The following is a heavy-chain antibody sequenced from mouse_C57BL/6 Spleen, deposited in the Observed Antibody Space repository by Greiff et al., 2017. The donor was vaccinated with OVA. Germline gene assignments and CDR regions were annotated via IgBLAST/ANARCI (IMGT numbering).Heavy chain of an antibody. CDR2: IRLKSDNYAT. CDR1: GFTFSNYW. D-gene: IGHD3-3*01. CDR3: TGEGDAY. J-gene: IGHJ3*01. Sequence: EVQLQQSGGGLVQPGGSMKLSCVASGFTFSNYWMNWVRQSPEQGLEWVAQIRLKSDNYATHYAVSVKGRFTISRDASKRSVYLQMNNLRAEDTGIYYCTGEGDAYWGQGTLVTVSA. V-gene: IGHV6-3*01.